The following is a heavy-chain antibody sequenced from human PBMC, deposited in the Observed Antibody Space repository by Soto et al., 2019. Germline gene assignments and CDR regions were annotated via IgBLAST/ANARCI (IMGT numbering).Heavy chain of an antibody. CDR1: GGSFSSPSYY. J-gene: IGHJ4*02. V-gene: IGHV4-39*01. D-gene: IGHD1-1*01. Sequence: QLQLQESGPGLVKPSENLSLTCSVSGGSFSSPSYYWGWIRQPPGKGLEAIGSIYYSGNTYYNPSLKSHVTKFVDTPRNQFAPTVNSVTAADTAVYFCARLPGITTLRRDYWGQGTLVTVSS. CDR2: IYYSGNT. CDR3: ARLPGITTLRRDY.